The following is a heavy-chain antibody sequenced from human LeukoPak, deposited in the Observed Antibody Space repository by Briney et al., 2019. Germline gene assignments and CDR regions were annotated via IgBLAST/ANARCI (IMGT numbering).Heavy chain of an antibody. CDR2: ISTSGESA. V-gene: IGHV3-23*01. D-gene: IGHD5-18*01. Sequence: GGSLRLSCPVSGFTFSSYAMSWVRQAPGRGLEWVSVISTSGESAYYADSVKGRFTISRDNSKNMLYLQMNNLRPEDTAVYHCAKDADTATIIYWYFDLWGRGTLVTVSS. CDR1: GFTFSSYA. J-gene: IGHJ2*01. CDR3: AKDADTATIIYWYFDL.